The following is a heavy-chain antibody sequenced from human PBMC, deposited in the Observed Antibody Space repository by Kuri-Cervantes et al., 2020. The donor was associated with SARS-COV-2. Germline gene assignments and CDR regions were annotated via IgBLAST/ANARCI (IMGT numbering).Heavy chain of an antibody. CDR3: ASLDFWSGYYPDY. D-gene: IGHD3-3*01. J-gene: IGHJ4*02. Sequence: GESLKISCVASGFTFSAYTLNWVRQAPGKGLEWVSSITRSSVYISYADSLKGRFTISRDNAKNSLYLQMNSLRAEDTAVYYCASLDFWSGYYPDYWGQGTLVTVSS. CDR1: GFTFSAYT. V-gene: IGHV3-21*01. CDR2: ITRSSVYI.